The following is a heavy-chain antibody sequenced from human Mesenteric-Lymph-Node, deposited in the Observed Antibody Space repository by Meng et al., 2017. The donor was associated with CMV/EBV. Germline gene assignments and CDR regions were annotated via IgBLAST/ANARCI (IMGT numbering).Heavy chain of an antibody. J-gene: IGHJ4*02. V-gene: IGHV4-59*11. D-gene: IGHD2-15*01. CDR1: GSISGHY. CDR2: IYYTGST. CDR3: ARVNHLVNLAAPGRSFDY. Sequence: GSISGHYLSWLRQSPGKGLECIGYIYYTGSTSYNPSLPRRLPVSLHTSKKQFSLRLSSVTAGDTAVYYCARVNHLVNLAAPGRSFDYWGQGTLVTVSS.